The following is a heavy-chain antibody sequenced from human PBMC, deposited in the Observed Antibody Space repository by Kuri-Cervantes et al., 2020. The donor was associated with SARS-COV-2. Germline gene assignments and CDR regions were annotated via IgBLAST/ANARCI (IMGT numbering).Heavy chain of an antibody. CDR3: ARQMMSSITIFGVVITRNWFDP. J-gene: IGHJ5*02. Sequence: SETLSLTCTVSGGSISSSSYYWGWIRQPPGKGLEWIGSIYYSGSTYYPSLKSRVTISVDTSKNQFSLKLSSVTAADTAVYYCARQMMSSITIFGVVITRNWFDPWGQGTLVTVSS. CDR1: GGSISSSSYY. D-gene: IGHD3-3*01. V-gene: IGHV4-39*01. CDR2: IYYSGST.